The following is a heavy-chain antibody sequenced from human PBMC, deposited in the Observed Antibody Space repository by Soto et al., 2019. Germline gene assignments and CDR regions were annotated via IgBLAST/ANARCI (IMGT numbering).Heavy chain of an antibody. V-gene: IGHV3-23*01. CDR3: EIVVVVAARPSYYDS. D-gene: IGHD2-15*01. CDR2: ISASGYDT. Sequence: EVQLLESGGGLVQPEGSLRLSCAASGFTFSRFAMSWVRQAPGKGLEWVSAISASGYDTFYADSVKGRFTISRDNSKDTLYLQMNGLRAEDTAVYYCEIVVVVAARPSYYDSWGQGTLVTVSS. CDR1: GFTFSRFA. J-gene: IGHJ4*02.